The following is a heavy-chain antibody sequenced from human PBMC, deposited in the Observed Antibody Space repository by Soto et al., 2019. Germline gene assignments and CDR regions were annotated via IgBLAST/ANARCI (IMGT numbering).Heavy chain of an antibody. J-gene: IGHJ5*02. CDR1: GGSISSGGYY. D-gene: IGHD4-17*01. CDR3: ARAGGDYGFVWFDP. CDR2: IYYSGST. V-gene: IGHV4-31*03. Sequence: QVQLQESGPGLVKPSQTLSLTCTVSGGSISSGGYYWSWIRQHPGKGLEWIGYIYYSGSTYYNPSLRSRVTISVDSCKNQFSLKLSSVPAADTAVYYCARAGGDYGFVWFDPWGQGTLVTVSS.